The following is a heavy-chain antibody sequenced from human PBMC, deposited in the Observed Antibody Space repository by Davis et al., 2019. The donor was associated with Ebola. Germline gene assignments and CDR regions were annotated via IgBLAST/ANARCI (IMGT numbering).Heavy chain of an antibody. Sequence: SETLSLTCAVYGGSFSGYYWSWIRQPPGKGLEWIGEINHSGSTNYNPSLKSRVTISVDTSKNQFSLKLSSVTAADTAVYYCARGPSGTTGTAYYYYGMDVWGQGTTVTVSS. CDR2: INHSGST. D-gene: IGHD1-1*01. V-gene: IGHV4-34*01. J-gene: IGHJ6*02. CDR1: GGSFSGYY. CDR3: ARGPSGTTGTAYYYYGMDV.